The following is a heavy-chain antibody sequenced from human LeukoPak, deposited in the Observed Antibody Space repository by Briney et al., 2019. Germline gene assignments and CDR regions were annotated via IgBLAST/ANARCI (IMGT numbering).Heavy chain of an antibody. V-gene: IGHV3-66*01. Sequence: GGSLRLSCAASGFTVSSNYMSWVRQAPGKGLEWVSVIYSGGSTYYADSVKGRFTISRDNSKNTLYLQMNSLRAEDTAVYYCARDLAIFGVAASDAFDIWGRGTMVTVSS. D-gene: IGHD3-3*01. CDR1: GFTVSSNY. J-gene: IGHJ3*02. CDR2: IYSGGST. CDR3: ARDLAIFGVAASDAFDI.